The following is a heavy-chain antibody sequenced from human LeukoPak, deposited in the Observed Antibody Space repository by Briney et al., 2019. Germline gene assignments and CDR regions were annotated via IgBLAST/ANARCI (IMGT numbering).Heavy chain of an antibody. D-gene: IGHD1-20*01. J-gene: IGHJ4*02. Sequence: RTSETLSLTCAAHGRSFSAYYWSWIRQPPGKGLQWIGEINHSGSTNYNPSLKSRVTISVDTSKNQFSLKLSSVTAADTAVYYCASPSINWNFDYWGQGTLVTVSS. V-gene: IGHV4-34*01. CDR2: INHSGST. CDR1: GRSFSAYY. CDR3: ASPSINWNFDY.